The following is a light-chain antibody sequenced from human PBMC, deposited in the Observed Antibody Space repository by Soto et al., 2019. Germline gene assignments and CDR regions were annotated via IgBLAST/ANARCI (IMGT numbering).Light chain of an antibody. V-gene: IGLV2-23*01. CDR1: SSDVGSYNL. CDR3: CSHAGGSTHVV. J-gene: IGLJ2*01. CDR2: EGS. Sequence: QAVLTQPASVSGSPGQSITISCTGTSSDVGSYNLVSWYQHHPGKAPKLMIYEGSKRPSGVSNRFSGSKSDNTASLTISGLQAEDEADYYCCSHAGGSTHVVFGGGTKLTVL.